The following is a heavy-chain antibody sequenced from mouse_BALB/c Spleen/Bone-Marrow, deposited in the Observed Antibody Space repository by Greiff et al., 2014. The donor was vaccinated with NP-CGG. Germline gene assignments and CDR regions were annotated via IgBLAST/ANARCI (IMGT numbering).Heavy chain of an antibody. CDR3: ATMITDWYFDV. V-gene: IGHV14-3*02. D-gene: IGHD2-4*01. CDR1: GFNIKDTY. J-gene: IGHJ1*01. CDR2: TDPANGNT. Sequence: VQLQQSGAELVKPGASVKLSCTASGFNIKDTYMHWVKQRPEQGLEWIGRTDPANGNTKYDPKFQGKATITADTSSHTAYLQLSSLTSEDTAVYYCATMITDWYFDVWGAGTTVTVSS.